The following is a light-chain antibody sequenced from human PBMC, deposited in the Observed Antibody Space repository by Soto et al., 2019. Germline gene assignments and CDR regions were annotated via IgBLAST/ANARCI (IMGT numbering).Light chain of an antibody. CDR1: SSDVGAYNF. CDR3: SSYTTTDTHV. V-gene: IGLV2-14*03. Sequence: QSALTQPASVSGSPGQSITISCTGTSSDVGAYNFVSWYQHHPGKAPKLIISDVNNRPPGVSDRFSGSKSGNTASLTISGLQAEDEADYYCSSYTTTDTHVFGGGTKVTVL. J-gene: IGLJ3*02. CDR2: DVN.